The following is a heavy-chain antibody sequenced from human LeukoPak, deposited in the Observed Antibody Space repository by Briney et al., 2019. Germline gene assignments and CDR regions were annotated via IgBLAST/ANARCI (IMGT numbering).Heavy chain of an antibody. V-gene: IGHV4-59*01. CDR3: ARGSRSRGVVVVIPFDY. J-gene: IGHJ4*02. Sequence: SETLSLTCTVSGGSISSYYWSWIRQPPGKGLEWIGYIYYSGSTNYNPSLKSRVTISVDTSKNQFSLKLSSVTAADTAVYYCARGSRSRGVVVVIPFDYWGQGTLVTVSS. D-gene: IGHD3-22*01. CDR2: IYYSGST. CDR1: GGSISSYY.